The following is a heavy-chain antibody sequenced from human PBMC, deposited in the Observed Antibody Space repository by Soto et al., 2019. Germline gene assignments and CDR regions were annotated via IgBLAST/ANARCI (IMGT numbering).Heavy chain of an antibody. CDR2: IYYSGST. CDR3: ARHAAAHCSGYPKYYFEY. V-gene: IGHV4-59*08. Sequence: QVQLQESGPGLVKPSETLSLTCSVSGDSISYYYWSWSRQPPGKGLEWIGYIYYSGSTDYNSSLKSRVTKSVDPSKNQFSLNLSSVTAADSAVYYCARHAAAHCSGYPKYYFEYWGQGALVTVSS. CDR1: GDSISYYY. J-gene: IGHJ4*02. D-gene: IGHD3-22*01.